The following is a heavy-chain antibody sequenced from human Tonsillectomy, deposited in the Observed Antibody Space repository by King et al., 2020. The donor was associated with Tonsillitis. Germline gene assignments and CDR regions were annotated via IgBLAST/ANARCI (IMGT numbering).Heavy chain of an antibody. CDR2: ISRSSSYI. Sequence: EVQLVESGGGLVKPGGSLRLSCAASGFTFSSYSMNWVRQAPGKGLEWVSSISRSSSYIYYADSVKGRFTISRDNAKNSLYLQMNSLRDDDTAVYYCARDLHYGDTYFDYWGQGTLVTGSS. V-gene: IGHV3-21*01. D-gene: IGHD4-17*01. CDR1: GFTFSSYS. CDR3: ARDLHYGDTYFDY. J-gene: IGHJ4*02.